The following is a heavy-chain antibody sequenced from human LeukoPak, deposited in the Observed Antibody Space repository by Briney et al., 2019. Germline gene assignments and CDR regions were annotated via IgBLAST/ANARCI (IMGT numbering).Heavy chain of an antibody. V-gene: IGHV3-48*01. CDR2: ISSSSTI. CDR3: AREGLESYYYYYMDA. Sequence: GGSLRLSCAASGFTFSSYSMNWVRQAPGKGLEWVSYISSSSTIYYADSVKGRFTISRDNAKNSLYLQMNSLRAEDTAVYYCAREGLESYYYYYMDAWGKGTTVTVSS. D-gene: IGHD3-3*01. CDR1: GFTFSSYS. J-gene: IGHJ6*03.